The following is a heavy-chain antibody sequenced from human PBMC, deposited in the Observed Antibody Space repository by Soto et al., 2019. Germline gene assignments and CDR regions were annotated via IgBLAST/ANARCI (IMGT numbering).Heavy chain of an antibody. D-gene: IGHD3-22*01. Sequence: QVQLVQSGAEVKKPGSSVKVSCKASGDTFSSYAISWVRQAPGQGLEWMGGIIPIFGTANYAQKFQGRVTITADESTSTAYMELRSLRSEDTAVYYCARDGSGYRSRASPMDVWGQGTTVNVSS. CDR2: IIPIFGTA. CDR1: GDTFSSYA. CDR3: ARDGSGYRSRASPMDV. V-gene: IGHV1-69*01. J-gene: IGHJ6*02.